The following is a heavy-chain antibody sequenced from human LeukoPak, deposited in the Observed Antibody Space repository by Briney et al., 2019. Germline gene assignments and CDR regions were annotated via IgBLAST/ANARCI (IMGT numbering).Heavy chain of an antibody. V-gene: IGHV1-8*01. CDR2: MNPNSGNT. D-gene: IGHD4/OR15-4a*01. CDR3: ARRASDYDSFDY. CDR1: GYTFTSYD. Sequence: GASVKVSCKASGYTFTSYDINWVRQATGQGLEWMGWMNPNSGNTGYAQKFQGRGTMTRNTSISTAYTELSSLRSEDTAVYYCARRASDYDSFDYWGQGTLVTVSS. J-gene: IGHJ4*02.